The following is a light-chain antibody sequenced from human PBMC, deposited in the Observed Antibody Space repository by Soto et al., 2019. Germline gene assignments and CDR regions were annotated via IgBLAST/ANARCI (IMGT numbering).Light chain of an antibody. CDR3: QQYSSSGT. CDR2: GAS. Sequence: EIVFTQCTGTLSLSPGERATLSCRASQSVSNNYLAWSQPKPGQAPRLLIYGASNRATGIPDWFSGSGSGTDFTLTISRLEPEDSAVYYCQQYSSSGTFGQGTKVDIK. J-gene: IGKJ1*01. CDR1: QSVSNNY. V-gene: IGKV3-20*01.